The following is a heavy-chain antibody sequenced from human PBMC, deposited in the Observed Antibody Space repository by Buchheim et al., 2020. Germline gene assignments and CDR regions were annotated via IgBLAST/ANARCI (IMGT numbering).Heavy chain of an antibody. V-gene: IGHV4-59*01. Sequence: QVQLQESGPGLVKPSETLSLTCTVSGGSISSYYWSWIRQPPGKGLEWIGYIYYSGSTNYNPSLKSRVTISVDTSKNQFSLKLSSVTAADTAVYYCGRTVAYKYWYFDLWGRGTL. CDR1: GGSISSYY. D-gene: IGHD6-19*01. CDR3: GRTVAYKYWYFDL. J-gene: IGHJ2*01. CDR2: IYYSGST.